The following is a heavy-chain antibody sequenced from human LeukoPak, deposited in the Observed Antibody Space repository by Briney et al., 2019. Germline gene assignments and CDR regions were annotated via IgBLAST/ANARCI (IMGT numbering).Heavy chain of an antibody. CDR2: IWYDGSNI. J-gene: IGHJ4*02. V-gene: IGHV3-33*08. Sequence: QPGGSLRLSCAASGFTFGSYSMTWVRQAPGKGLEWVAVIWYDGSNIYYADSVKGRFTVSRDNSKNTLYLQMNSLRAEDTAVYYCARDLKSGYSFGFDLWGQGTLVTVSP. CDR3: ARDLKSGYSFGFDL. D-gene: IGHD5-18*01. CDR1: GFTFGSYS.